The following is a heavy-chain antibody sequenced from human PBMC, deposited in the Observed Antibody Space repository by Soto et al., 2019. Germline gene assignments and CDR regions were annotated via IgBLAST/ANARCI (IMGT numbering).Heavy chain of an antibody. CDR2: IYYSGST. CDR3: AREDSIIIPAVSDF. CDR1: GDSIRSGNHY. Sequence: PSETLSLTCTVSGDSIRSGNHYWSWIRQPPGKGLEWIGYIYYSGSTYYSPSLKSRFTISRDNAKNSVSLQMNTLRVEDTAVYYCAREDSIIIPAVSDFWGQGTLVTVSS. D-gene: IGHD2-2*01. J-gene: IGHJ4*02. V-gene: IGHV4-30-4*01.